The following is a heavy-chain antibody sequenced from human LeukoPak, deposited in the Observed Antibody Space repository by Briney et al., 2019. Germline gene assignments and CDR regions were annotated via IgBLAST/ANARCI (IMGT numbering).Heavy chain of an antibody. V-gene: IGHV3-23*01. D-gene: IGHD6-6*01. Sequence: PGGSLRLSCAASGFTFTNYAMSWVRQAPGKGLEWVSGFSGSGGSTYYADSVKGRFTISRDNSKNTLYLQMNSLRAEDTAVYYCAKDLGDHPASSDYWGQGTLITVSS. J-gene: IGHJ4*02. CDR1: GFTFTNYA. CDR2: FSGSGGST. CDR3: AKDLGDHPASSDY.